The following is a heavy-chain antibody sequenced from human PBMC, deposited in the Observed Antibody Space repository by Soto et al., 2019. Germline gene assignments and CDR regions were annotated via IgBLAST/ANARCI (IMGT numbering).Heavy chain of an antibody. J-gene: IGHJ4*02. Sequence: QVHLVQSGAEVKKPGASVKVSCKGSGYAFTTYGITWVRQAPGQGLEWMGWISAHNGNTNYAQKLQGRVTVTRDTSTITLYMEMRSLRSDDTAVYYCARGRYGDYWGQGALVTVSS. CDR2: ISAHNGNT. V-gene: IGHV1-18*01. CDR1: GYAFTTYG. D-gene: IGHD1-1*01. CDR3: ARGRYGDY.